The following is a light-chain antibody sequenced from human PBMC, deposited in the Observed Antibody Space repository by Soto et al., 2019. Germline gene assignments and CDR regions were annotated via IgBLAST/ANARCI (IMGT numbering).Light chain of an antibody. CDR1: EDSTNY. J-gene: IGKJ1*01. CDR3: QPYKTYPRT. Sequence: DTQMTQSPASLSASIGESVTITCRASEDSTNYVAWIQQRPGKAPKSLIYAASRLQSGVPSRFRGSGSGTDFSLTISSLQPGDSATYYCQPYKTYPRTFGQGTTVEI. CDR2: AAS. V-gene: IGKV1-16*01.